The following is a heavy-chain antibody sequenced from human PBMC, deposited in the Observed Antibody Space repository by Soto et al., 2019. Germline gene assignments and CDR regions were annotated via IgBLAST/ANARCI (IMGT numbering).Heavy chain of an antibody. Sequence: QVQLVQSGAEVKKPGASVKVSCKASGYTFTSYGISWVRQAPGQGLEWMGWISAYNGNTNYAQKLQGRVTMTTDTCASTAYGELRSLRSDDTAVYYWARGLGLLGFDYWGQGTLVPVSS. CDR3: ARGLGLLGFDY. J-gene: IGHJ4*02. CDR1: GYTFTSYG. CDR2: ISAYNGNT. V-gene: IGHV1-18*01. D-gene: IGHD3-10*01.